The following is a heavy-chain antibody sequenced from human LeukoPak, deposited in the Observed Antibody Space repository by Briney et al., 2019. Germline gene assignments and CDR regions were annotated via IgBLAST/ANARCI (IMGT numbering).Heavy chain of an antibody. V-gene: IGHV2-5*02. D-gene: IGHD4-17*01. CDR1: GFSLSTSGVG. J-gene: IGHJ4*02. Sequence: SGPTLVKPTQTLTLTCTFSGFSLSTSGVGVGWIRQPPGKALERLALIYWDDNKPYSPSLKSRLTITKDTSKNQVVLTMTNMDPVDTATYYCAHYGDYRFMYYFDHWGQGTLVTVSS. CDR3: AHYGDYRFMYYFDH. CDR2: IYWDDNK.